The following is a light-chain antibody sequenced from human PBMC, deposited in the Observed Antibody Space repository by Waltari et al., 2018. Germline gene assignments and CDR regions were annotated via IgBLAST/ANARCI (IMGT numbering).Light chain of an antibody. CDR1: SSDMGAYHY. CDR3: SSYRSRNTPVL. V-gene: IGLV2-14*01. CDR2: AVT. Sequence: QSALTQPASVSGSPGQSITISCTGTSSDMGAYHYVPWYQHPPRKAPKLLISAVTNRPSGVPDRFSGSKSGNTASLRISGLQAEDEADYYCSSYRSRNTPVLFGGGTTLTVV. J-gene: IGLJ3*02.